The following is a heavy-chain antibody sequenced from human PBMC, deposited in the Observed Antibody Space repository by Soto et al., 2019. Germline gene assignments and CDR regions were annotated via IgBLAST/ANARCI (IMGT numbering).Heavy chain of an antibody. CDR2: IGANGGGT. CDR1: RFTFSSFI. J-gene: IGHJ3*01. Sequence: EVQLLEPGEGLVQPGGSLRLSCAASRFTFSSFIMSWVRQAPGKSLDWVSGIGANGGGTYYADSVKGRFIISRDNSKNTLYLQMNSLRAVDTAVYYCARDPNGDYLGAFDFWGQKTMVTVSS. V-gene: IGHV3-23*01. D-gene: IGHD4-17*01. CDR3: ARDPNGDYLGAFDF.